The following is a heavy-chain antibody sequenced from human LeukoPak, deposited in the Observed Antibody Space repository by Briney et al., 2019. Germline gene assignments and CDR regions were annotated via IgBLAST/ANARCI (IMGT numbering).Heavy chain of an antibody. D-gene: IGHD2-21*02. V-gene: IGHV1-18*01. CDR2: INTNNGNT. CDR3: ARKGCVGDCYLFDY. Sequence: ASVKVSCKASGYTFTSYDINWVRQAPGQGPEWMGWINTNNGNTNYVQKFQGRVTMTTDKSTSTAYMELGSLRSDDTAIYYCARKGCVGDCYLFDYWGQGTLVTVSS. J-gene: IGHJ4*02. CDR1: GYTFTSYD.